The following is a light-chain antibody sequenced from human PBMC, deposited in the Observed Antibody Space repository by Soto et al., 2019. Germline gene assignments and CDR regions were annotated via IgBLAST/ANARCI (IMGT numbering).Light chain of an antibody. CDR3: SSYTSRSTYV. V-gene: IGLV2-14*03. CDR1: ISDVGGYNY. CDR2: DVS. J-gene: IGLJ1*01. Sequence: QSVLTQPASVSGSPGQSITISCTGTISDVGGYNYVSWYQQHPGKAPKLMIFDVSNRPSGVSNRFSGSKSGYTASLTISGLQAEDEADYYCSSYTSRSTYVSGTGTKVTDL.